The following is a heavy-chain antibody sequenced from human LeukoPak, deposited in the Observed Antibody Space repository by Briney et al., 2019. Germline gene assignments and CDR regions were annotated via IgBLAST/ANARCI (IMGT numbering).Heavy chain of an antibody. V-gene: IGHV3-33*01. CDR2: IWYDGSNK. J-gene: IGHJ4*02. D-gene: IGHD6-19*01. CDR3: ARDPGGSGYSFDS. CDR1: GFTFSSSG. Sequence: WRSLRLSCAASGFTFSSSGMHWVRQAPGKGLEWVALIWYDGSNKYYADSVKGRFTISRDNSKNTLYLQMNSLRAEDTAIYYCARDPGGSGYSFDSWGQGTLVTVSS.